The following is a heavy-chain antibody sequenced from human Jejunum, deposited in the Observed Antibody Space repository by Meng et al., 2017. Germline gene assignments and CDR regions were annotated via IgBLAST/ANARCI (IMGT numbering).Heavy chain of an antibody. J-gene: IGHJ4*02. CDR1: GFSLSTSGVG. Sequence: LKQLAPTLEKPTQTLTLTCTIAGFSLSTSGVGVGWIRQPPGKALEWLAIIYWDDETRYSPSLKSRLAISRDTAKNQVVLTMANMDPVDTATYYCAHRGSVSWNYFDYWGQGTLVTVSS. D-gene: IGHD6-13*01. CDR2: IYWDDET. CDR3: AHRGSVSWNYFDY. V-gene: IGHV2-5*02.